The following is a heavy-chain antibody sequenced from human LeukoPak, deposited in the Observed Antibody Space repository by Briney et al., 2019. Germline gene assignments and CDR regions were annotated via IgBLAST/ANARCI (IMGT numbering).Heavy chain of an antibody. Sequence: SETLSLTCAVYGGSFSGYYWSWIRQPPGKGLGWIGEINHSGSTNYNPSLKSRVTISVDTSKNQFSLKLSSVTAADTAVYYCARTNWGLIDYWGQGTLVTVSS. CDR3: ARTNWGLIDY. CDR2: INHSGST. J-gene: IGHJ4*02. D-gene: IGHD7-27*01. CDR1: GGSFSGYY. V-gene: IGHV4-34*01.